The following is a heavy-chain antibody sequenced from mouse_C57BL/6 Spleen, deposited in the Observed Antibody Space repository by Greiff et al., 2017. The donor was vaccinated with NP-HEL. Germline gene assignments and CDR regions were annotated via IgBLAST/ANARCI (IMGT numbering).Heavy chain of an antibody. J-gene: IGHJ4*01. D-gene: IGHD5-5*01. CDR2: IDPSDSYT. CDR1: GYTFTSYW. V-gene: IGHV1-69*01. Sequence: QVQLQQPGAELVMPGASVKLSCKASGYTFTSYWMHWVKQRPGQGLEWIGEIDPSDSYTNYNQKFKGKSTLTVDKSSSTAYMQLSSLTSEDSAVYDCARSGDYLLVDYWGQGTSVTVSS. CDR3: ARSGDYLLVDY.